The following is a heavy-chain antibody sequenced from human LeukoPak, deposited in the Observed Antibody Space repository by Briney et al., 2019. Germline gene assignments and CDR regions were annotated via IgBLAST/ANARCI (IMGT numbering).Heavy chain of an antibody. D-gene: IGHD2-15*01. CDR1: GFSFSTYS. Sequence: GGSLRLSCTASGFSFSTYSMNWVRQAPGKGLEWISYISSDGTTIYYADSVKGRFTISRDNARNSLYLQMNSLTAEDTAVYYCARDEGGPYDYWGQGTLVTVSS. CDR3: ARDEGGPYDY. V-gene: IGHV3-48*01. CDR2: ISSDGTTI. J-gene: IGHJ4*02.